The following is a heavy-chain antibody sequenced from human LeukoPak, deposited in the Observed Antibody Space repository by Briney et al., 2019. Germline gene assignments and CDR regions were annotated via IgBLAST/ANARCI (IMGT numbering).Heavy chain of an antibody. Sequence: GRSLGLSCAASGFTFSSYAMHWVRQAPGKGLEWVAVISYDGSNKYYADSVKGRFTISRDNSKNTLYLQMNSLRAEDTAVYYCARADSSYYFDYWGQGTLVTVSS. V-gene: IGHV3-30-3*01. CDR2: ISYDGSNK. D-gene: IGHD3/OR15-3a*01. CDR1: GFTFSSYA. CDR3: ARADSSYYFDY. J-gene: IGHJ4*02.